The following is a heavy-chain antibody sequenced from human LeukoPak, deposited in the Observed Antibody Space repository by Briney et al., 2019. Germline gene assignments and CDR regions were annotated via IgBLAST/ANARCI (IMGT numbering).Heavy chain of an antibody. Sequence: ASVTVSCKASGYTFTSYDFNWVRQATGQRREWMGWMSPNSGDTGYAQKFQDRVTMTRNTSISTAYMELSSLRSDDTAVYYCARAHQYCTNGVCYGLDYWGQGTLVTVSS. CDR2: MSPNSGDT. V-gene: IGHV1-8*01. CDR1: GYTFTSYD. D-gene: IGHD2-8*01. J-gene: IGHJ4*02. CDR3: ARAHQYCTNGVCYGLDY.